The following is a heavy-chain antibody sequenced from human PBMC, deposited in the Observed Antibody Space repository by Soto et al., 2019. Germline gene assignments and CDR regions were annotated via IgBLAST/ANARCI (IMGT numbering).Heavy chain of an antibody. J-gene: IGHJ3*02. CDR3: ARVGEYSSVWYGAFDI. V-gene: IGHV1-69*01. CDR1: GGTFSSYA. Sequence: QVQLVQSGAEVKKPGSSVKVSCKASGGTFSSYAISWVRQAPGQGLEWMGGIIPIFGTANYAQKFQGRVTITADVSTSTAYMELSSLRSEDTAVYYCARVGEYSSVWYGAFDIWGQGTMVTVSS. CDR2: IIPIFGTA. D-gene: IGHD6-19*01.